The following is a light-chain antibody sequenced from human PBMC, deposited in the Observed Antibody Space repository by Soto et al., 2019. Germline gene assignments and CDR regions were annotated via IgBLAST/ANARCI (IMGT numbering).Light chain of an antibody. CDR1: QSISSW. CDR3: QQYGNSSPWT. CDR2: KAS. J-gene: IGKJ1*01. Sequence: DIQMTQSPSTRSASVGDRVTITCRASQSISSWLAWYQQKPGRAPKLLSYKASSLETGVPSRFSGSGSGTEFTLIISSLQPDDFASYYCQQYGNSSPWTFGQGTKVEIK. V-gene: IGKV1-5*03.